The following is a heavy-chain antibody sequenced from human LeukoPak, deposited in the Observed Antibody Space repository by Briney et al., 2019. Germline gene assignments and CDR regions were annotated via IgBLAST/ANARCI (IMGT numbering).Heavy chain of an antibody. CDR1: GFTFSSYS. J-gene: IGHJ4*02. CDR3: ARGGGGYYYDSSGYPPLDY. Sequence: KPGGSLRLSCAASGFTFSSYSMNWVRQAPGKGLEWVSSISSSSSYIYYADSVKGRFTISRDNAKNSLYLQMNSLRAEDTAVYYCARGGGGYYYDSSGYPPLDYWGQGTLVTVSS. D-gene: IGHD3-22*01. CDR2: ISSSSSYI. V-gene: IGHV3-21*04.